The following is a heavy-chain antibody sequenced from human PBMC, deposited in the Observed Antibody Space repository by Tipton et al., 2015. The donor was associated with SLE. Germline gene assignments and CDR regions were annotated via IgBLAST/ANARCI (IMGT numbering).Heavy chain of an antibody. CDR3: ARYGDAFDV. Sequence: QLVQSGAEVKKPGASVKVSCKASGYIFTDYYMHWVRQAPGQGLEWMGWINPNSGIPNYARKFKGRVTMTRNTSISTAYMEVNSLRSDDTAIYYCARYGDAFDVWGQGTLVTASS. CDR2: INPNSGIP. J-gene: IGHJ3*01. CDR1: GYIFTDYY. D-gene: IGHD3-10*01. V-gene: IGHV1-2*02.